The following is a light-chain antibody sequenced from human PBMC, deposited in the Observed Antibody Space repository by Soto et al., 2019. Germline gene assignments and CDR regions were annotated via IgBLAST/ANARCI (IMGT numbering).Light chain of an antibody. Sequence: QSVLTQPPSASGTPGQRVTISCSGSSSNIGSNTVNWYQQLPGMAPKLLIYSNNQRPSGVPDRFSGSKSGTSASLAISGLQSEDEADYYCAAWDDTLNAYVFGTGTKATVL. J-gene: IGLJ1*01. V-gene: IGLV1-44*01. CDR3: AAWDDTLNAYV. CDR2: SNN. CDR1: SSNIGSNT.